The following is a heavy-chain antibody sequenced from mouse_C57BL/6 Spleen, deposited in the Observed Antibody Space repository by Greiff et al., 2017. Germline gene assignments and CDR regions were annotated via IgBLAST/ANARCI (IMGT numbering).Heavy chain of an antibody. CDR2: FYPGSGSI. V-gene: IGHV1-62-2*01. D-gene: IGHD1-1*01. Sequence: VKLMESGAELVKPGASVKLSCKASGYTFTEYTIHWVKQRSGQGLEWIGWFYPGSGSIKYNEKFKDKATLTADKSSSTVYMELSRLTSEDSAVYVCARHEDQEGYYYGRKGYFDYWGQGTTLTVSS. J-gene: IGHJ2*01. CDR3: ARHEDQEGYYYGRKGYFDY. CDR1: GYTFTEYT.